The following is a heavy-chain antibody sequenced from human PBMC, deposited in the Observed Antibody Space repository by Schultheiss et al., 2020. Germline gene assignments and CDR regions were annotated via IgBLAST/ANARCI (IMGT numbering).Heavy chain of an antibody. D-gene: IGHD1-26*01. J-gene: IGHJ6*02. CDR1: GFTFSSYG. CDR2: ISYDGSNK. CDR3: VKPGRGGYYYYGMDV. V-gene: IGHV3-30*18. Sequence: GESLKISCAASGFTFSSYGMHWVRQAPGKGLEWVAVISYDGSNKYYADSVKGRFTISRDNSKNTLYLQMNSLRAEDTAVYYCVKPGRGGYYYYGMDVWGQGTTVTVSS.